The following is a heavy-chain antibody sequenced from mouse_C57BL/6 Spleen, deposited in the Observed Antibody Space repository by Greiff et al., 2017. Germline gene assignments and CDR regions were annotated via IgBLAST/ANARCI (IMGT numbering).Heavy chain of an antibody. D-gene: IGHD3-1*01. J-gene: IGHJ2*01. CDR3: ARQRGLYYFDY. V-gene: IGHV1-81*01. CDR1: GYTFTSYG. Sequence: QVQLQQSGAELARPGASVKLSCKASGYTFTSYGISWVKQRTGQGLEWIGEIYPRSGNTYYNEKFKGKATLAADKSSSTAYMELRSLTSEDSAVYFCARQRGLYYFDYWGQGTTLTVSS. CDR2: IYPRSGNT.